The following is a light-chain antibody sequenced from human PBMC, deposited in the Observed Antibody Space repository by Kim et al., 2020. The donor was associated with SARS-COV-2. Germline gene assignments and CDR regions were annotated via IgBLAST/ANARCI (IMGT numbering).Light chain of an antibody. CDR2: LNGDGSH. Sequence: ASVKLTCTLSSGHSSYAIAWHQQQPEKGPGYLMKLNGDGSHSKGDGIPDRFSGSSSGAERYLTISSLQSEDEADYYCQTWGTGIPVFGGGTQLTVL. V-gene: IGLV4-69*01. J-gene: IGLJ3*02. CDR1: SGHSSYA. CDR3: QTWGTGIPV.